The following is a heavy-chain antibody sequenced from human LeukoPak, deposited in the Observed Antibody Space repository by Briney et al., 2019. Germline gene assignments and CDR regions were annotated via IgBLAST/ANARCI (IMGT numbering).Heavy chain of an antibody. D-gene: IGHD3-16*01. V-gene: IGHV4-34*09. CDR1: GGSFSGYY. J-gene: IGHJ4*02. Sequence: PSETLSLTCAVYGGSFSGYYWSWIRQPPGKGLEWIGYIYYTGVTSYNPSLKSRVTMSVDTSMDQVSLKLSSLTAADTAVYYCAASSGVTLGRFWGQGTLVTVSS. CDR3: AASSGVTLGRF. CDR2: IYYTGVT.